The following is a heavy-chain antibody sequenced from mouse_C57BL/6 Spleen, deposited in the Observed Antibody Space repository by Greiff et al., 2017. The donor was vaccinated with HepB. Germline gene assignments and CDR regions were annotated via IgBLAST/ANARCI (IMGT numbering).Heavy chain of an antibody. V-gene: IGHV1-39*01. CDR3: ARSDYYGSSYGRGYFDY. CDR2: INPNYGTT. CDR1: GYSFTDYN. Sequence: LVESGPELVKPGASVKISCKASGYSFTDYNMNWVKQSNGKSLEWIGVINPNYGTTSYNQKFKGKATLTVDQSSSTAYMQLNSLTSEDSAVYYCARSDYYGSSYGRGYFDYWGQGTTLTVSS. D-gene: IGHD1-1*01. J-gene: IGHJ2*01.